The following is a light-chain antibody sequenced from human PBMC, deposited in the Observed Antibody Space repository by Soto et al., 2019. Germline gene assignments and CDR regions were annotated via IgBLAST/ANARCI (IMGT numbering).Light chain of an antibody. J-gene: IGKJ2*01. Sequence: DIQMTQSPSSVSASVGDRVTITCRASQGISSWLAWYPQEPGKAPKLLIYAASSLQSGVTSRFSGSGTGTDFTLTISILQPEDFATYYCQQANSFPHTFGQGTKLEIK. CDR3: QQANSFPHT. CDR2: AAS. V-gene: IGKV1-12*01. CDR1: QGISSW.